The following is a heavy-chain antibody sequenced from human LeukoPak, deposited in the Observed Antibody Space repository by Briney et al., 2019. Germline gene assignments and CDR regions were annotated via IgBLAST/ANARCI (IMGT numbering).Heavy chain of an antibody. CDR1: GYSFTTYW. CDR2: IYPGDSDT. D-gene: IGHD2-21*02. Sequence: GESLKISCKGSGYSFTTYWIGWVRQMRGKGLEWMGIIYPGDSDTRYSPSFQGQGTISADTSINTAFLQCSSLKASDTAMYCWARTYCGGDCYYSYFDYWGQGTLVTVSS. J-gene: IGHJ4*02. CDR3: ARTYCGGDCYYSYFDY. V-gene: IGHV5-51*01.